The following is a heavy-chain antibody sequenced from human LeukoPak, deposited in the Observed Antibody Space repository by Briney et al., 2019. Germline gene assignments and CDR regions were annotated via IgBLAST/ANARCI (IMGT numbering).Heavy chain of an antibody. CDR2: MNPNSGNT. D-gene: IGHD5/OR15-5a*01. CDR1: GYTFTSYD. CDR3: ARADGSTSDNPNPDYYGMDV. V-gene: IGHV1-8*01. Sequence: GASVKVSCKASGYTFTSYDINWVRQATGQGLEWMGWMNPNSGNTGYAQKFQGRVSMTRTTSISTAYMELSGLRSDDTAVYYCARADGSTSDNPNPDYYGMDVWGQGTTVTVSS. J-gene: IGHJ6*02.